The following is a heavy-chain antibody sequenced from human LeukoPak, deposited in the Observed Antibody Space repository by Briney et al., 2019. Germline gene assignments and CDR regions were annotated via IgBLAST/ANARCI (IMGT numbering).Heavy chain of an antibody. D-gene: IGHD4-11*01. CDR3: ARDLYSNYGFDY. V-gene: IGHV4-59*12. CDR1: GDSISRFY. J-gene: IGHJ4*02. CDR2: IYYSGST. Sequence: SETLSLTCTLSGDSISRFYWSWIRQPPGKGLEWIGYIYYSGSTNYNPSLKSRVTISVDTSKNQFSLKLSYVTAADTAVYYCARDLYSNYGFDYWGQGTLVTVSS.